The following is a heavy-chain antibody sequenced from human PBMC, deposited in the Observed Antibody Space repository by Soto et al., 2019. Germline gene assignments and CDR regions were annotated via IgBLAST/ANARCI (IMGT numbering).Heavy chain of an antibody. D-gene: IGHD3-3*01. CDR2: IGTAGDT. CDR3: ARAATIFGVVTWFDP. Sequence: GGSLRLSCAASGFTFSSYDMHWVRQATGKGLEWVSAIGTAGDTYYPGSVKGRFTISRENAKNSLYLQMNSLRAEDTAVYYCARAATIFGVVTWFDPWGQGTLVTVSS. V-gene: IGHV3-13*01. J-gene: IGHJ5*02. CDR1: GFTFSSYD.